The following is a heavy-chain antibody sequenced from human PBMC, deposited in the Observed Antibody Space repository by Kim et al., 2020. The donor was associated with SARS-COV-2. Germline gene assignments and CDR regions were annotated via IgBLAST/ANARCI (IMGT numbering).Heavy chain of an antibody. CDR1: GFTVSSNY. Sequence: GGSLRLSCAASGFTVSSNYMSWVRQAPGKGLEWVSAIYSGGSTYYADSVKGRFTISRDNSKNTLYLQMNSLRAEDTAVYYCAREYYDSSGYWAFDYWGQGTLVTVSS. CDR2: IYSGGST. D-gene: IGHD3-22*01. J-gene: IGHJ4*02. CDR3: AREYYDSSGYWAFDY. V-gene: IGHV3-66*02.